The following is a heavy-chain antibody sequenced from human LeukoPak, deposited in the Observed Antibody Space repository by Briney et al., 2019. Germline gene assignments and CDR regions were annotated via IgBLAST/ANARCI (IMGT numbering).Heavy chain of an antibody. Sequence: SETLSLTCAVYGGSFSGYYWRWIRQPRGKGLEWIGEINHSGSTNYNPSLKSRVTISVDTSKNQFSLKLSSVTAADTAVYYCARLGATDYWGQGTLVTVSS. V-gene: IGHV4-34*01. CDR1: GGSFSGYY. CDR2: INHSGST. D-gene: IGHD1-26*01. J-gene: IGHJ4*02. CDR3: ARLGATDY.